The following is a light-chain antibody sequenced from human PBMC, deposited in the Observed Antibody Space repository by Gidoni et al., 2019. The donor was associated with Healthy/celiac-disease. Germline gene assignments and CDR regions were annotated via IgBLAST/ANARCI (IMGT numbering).Light chain of an antibody. Sequence: DIQMPPSPSPLSASVGDTATITCRASQSISSYLDWYQQKPGKAPKLLIYAASSMQSGVPSRFSGSGSGTDFTLTISSLQPEDFATYYCQQSYSTPCTFGEGTKLEIK. CDR2: AAS. V-gene: IGKV1-39*01. CDR1: QSISSY. CDR3: QQSYSTPCT. J-gene: IGKJ2*02.